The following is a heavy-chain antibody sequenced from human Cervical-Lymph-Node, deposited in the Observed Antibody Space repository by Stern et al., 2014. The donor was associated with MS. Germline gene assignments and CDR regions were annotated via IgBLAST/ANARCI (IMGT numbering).Heavy chain of an antibody. CDR2: IKTNTDGGAT. CDR3: TTDTRYMYGYRYYYTMDV. Sequence: EVQLVESGGGLVRPGGSLRLSCAASGLTFSDSWMSWVRQAPGKGLQWDGRIKTNTDGGATDYAAPVEGRFTISRDDSKKTLFLQMNSLKTDDTAVYYCTTDTRYMYGYRYYYTMDVWGQGTTVTVSS. J-gene: IGHJ6*02. V-gene: IGHV3-15*01. D-gene: IGHD5-18*01. CDR1: GLTFSDSW.